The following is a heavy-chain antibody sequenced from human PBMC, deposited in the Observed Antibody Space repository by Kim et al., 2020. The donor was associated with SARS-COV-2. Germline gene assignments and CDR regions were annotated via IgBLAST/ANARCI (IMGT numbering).Heavy chain of an antibody. Sequence: SQQFQGRVTITRDTSASTAYMELSSLRSEDTAVYYCAREDCSGGSCYPGAWGQGTLVTVSS. V-gene: IGHV1-3*01. CDR3: AREDCSGGSCYPGA. J-gene: IGHJ4*02. D-gene: IGHD2-15*01.